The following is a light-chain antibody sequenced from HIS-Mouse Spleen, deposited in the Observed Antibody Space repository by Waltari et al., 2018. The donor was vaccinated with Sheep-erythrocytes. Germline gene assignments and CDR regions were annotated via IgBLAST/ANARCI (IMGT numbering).Light chain of an antibody. CDR2: DVS. J-gene: IGLJ1*01. V-gene: IGLV2-11*01. Sequence: QSALTQPRSVSGSPGQSVTISCTGTSSDVGGYNYVSWYQQHPSKAPKLMISDVSKRASGVPDRFSGSKSGNTASLTISGLQAEDEADYYCCSYAGSYNHVFATGTKVTVL. CDR3: CSYAGSYNHV. CDR1: SSDVGGYNY.